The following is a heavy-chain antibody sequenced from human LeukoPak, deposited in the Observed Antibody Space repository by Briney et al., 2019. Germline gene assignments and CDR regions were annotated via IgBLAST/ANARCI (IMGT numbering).Heavy chain of an antibody. CDR3: AKKRSGSNYPFDY. CDR1: GFTFSDHH. Sequence: GVSLRLSCAASGFTFSDHHMDWVRQAPGKGLEGVGRSKDKANRYTTEYAAYVKGRFTISRDDTQKSVYLQMNSLKTADTAVYYCAKKRSGSNYPFDYWGQGTLVTVSS. V-gene: IGHV3-72*01. CDR2: SKDKANRYTT. D-gene: IGHD1-26*01. J-gene: IGHJ4*02.